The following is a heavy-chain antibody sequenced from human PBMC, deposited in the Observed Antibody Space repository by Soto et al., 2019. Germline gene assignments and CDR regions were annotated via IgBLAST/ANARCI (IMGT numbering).Heavy chain of an antibody. CDR1: GGSISSYY. V-gene: IGHV4-59*08. D-gene: IGHD2-15*01. J-gene: IGHJ4*02. Sequence: SETLSLTCTVSGGSISSYYWSWIRQPPGKGLEWIGYIYYSGSTNYNPSLKSRVTISVDTSKNQFSLKLSSVTAADTAVYYCARYTPPDCSGGSCYRFFDYWGQGTLVTVSS. CDR3: ARYTPPDCSGGSCYRFFDY. CDR2: IYYSGST.